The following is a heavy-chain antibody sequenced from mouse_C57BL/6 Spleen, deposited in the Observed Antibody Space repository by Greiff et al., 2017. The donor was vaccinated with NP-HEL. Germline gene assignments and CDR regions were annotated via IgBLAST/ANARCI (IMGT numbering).Heavy chain of an antibody. D-gene: IGHD3-3*01. Sequence: EVMLVESEGGLVQPGSSMKLSCTASGFTFSDYYMAWVRQVPEKGLEWVANINYDGSSTYYLDSLKSRFIISRDNAKNILYLQMSSLKSEDTATYYCERDPGDGTGSYDVWGTGTTVTVSS. V-gene: IGHV5-16*01. CDR3: ERDPGDGTGSYDV. CDR2: INYDGSST. CDR1: GFTFSDYY. J-gene: IGHJ1*03.